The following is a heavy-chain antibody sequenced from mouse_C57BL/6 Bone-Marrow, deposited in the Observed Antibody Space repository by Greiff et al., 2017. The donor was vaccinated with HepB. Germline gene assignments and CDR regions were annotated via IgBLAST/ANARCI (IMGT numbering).Heavy chain of an antibody. CDR2: IRNKANGYTT. Sequence: EVKVEESGGGLVQPGGSLSLSCAASGFTFTDYYMSWVRQPPGKALEWLGFIRNKANGYTTEYSASVKGRFTISRDNSQSILYLQMNALRAEDSATYYCARSSTGYFDYWGQGTTLTVSS. V-gene: IGHV7-3*01. CDR1: GFTFTDYY. J-gene: IGHJ2*01. D-gene: IGHD4-1*02. CDR3: ARSSTGYFDY.